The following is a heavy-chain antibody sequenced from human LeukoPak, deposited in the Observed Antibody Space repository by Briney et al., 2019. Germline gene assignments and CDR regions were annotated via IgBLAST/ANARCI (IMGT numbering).Heavy chain of an antibody. CDR1: GGSISGYY. D-gene: IGHD4-17*01. J-gene: IGHJ5*02. CDR2: IYTSGST. V-gene: IGHV4-4*07. Sequence: SETLSLTCSVSGGSISGYYWSWVRQPTGKGLEWLGRIYTSGSTNYNPSLKSRVTMSLDTSKNQFSLRLSSVTAADTAVYYCARGGDYGWFDPWGRGTLVTVSS. CDR3: ARGGDYGWFDP.